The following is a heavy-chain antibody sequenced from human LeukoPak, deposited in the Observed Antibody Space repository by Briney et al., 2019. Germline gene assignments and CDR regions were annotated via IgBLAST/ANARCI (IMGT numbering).Heavy chain of an antibody. Sequence: ASVTVSCKASGYTFTSYGISWVRQAPGQGLEWMGWISAYNGNTNYAQKLQGRVTMTTDTSTSTAYMELRSLRSDDTAVYYCARAPSYDSSGYPMDYCGQGTLVTVSS. CDR1: GYTFTSYG. CDR2: ISAYNGNT. CDR3: ARAPSYDSSGYPMDY. J-gene: IGHJ4*02. V-gene: IGHV1-18*01. D-gene: IGHD3-22*01.